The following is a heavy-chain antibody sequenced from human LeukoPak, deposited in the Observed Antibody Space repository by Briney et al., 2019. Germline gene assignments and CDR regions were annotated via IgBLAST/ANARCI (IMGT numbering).Heavy chain of an antibody. CDR3: ARERFSVDY. CDR1: GGSFSGYY. J-gene: IGHJ4*02. D-gene: IGHD3-3*01. CDR2: INHSGST. V-gene: IGHV4-34*01. Sequence: PSETLSLTCAVYGGSFSGYYWIWIRQPPGKGLEWIGEINHSGSTNYNPSLKSRVTISVDTSKNQFSLKLSSVTAADTAVYYCARERFSVDYWGQGTLVTVSS.